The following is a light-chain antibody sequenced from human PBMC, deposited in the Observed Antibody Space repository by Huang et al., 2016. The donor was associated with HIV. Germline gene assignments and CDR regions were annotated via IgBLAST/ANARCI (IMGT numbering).Light chain of an antibody. CDR2: DAS. CDR1: QSVSNA. J-gene: IGKJ3*01. Sequence: EIVLTQSPATLSLSPGERATLSCRASQSVSNALAWYKQKPGRAPRLLIYDASNRATGVPARFSGSGSGTDFTLTISSLEPEDFAIYYCQQRSNWPPFTFGPGTKVDV. CDR3: QQRSNWPPFT. V-gene: IGKV3-11*01.